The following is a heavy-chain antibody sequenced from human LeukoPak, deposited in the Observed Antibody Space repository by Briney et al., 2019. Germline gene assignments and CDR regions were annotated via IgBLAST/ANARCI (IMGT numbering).Heavy chain of an antibody. Sequence: GSLRLSCAASGFTFSSYAMHWVRQAPGKGLEWVAVISYDGSNKYYADSVKGRFTISRDNSKNTLYLQMNSLRAEDTAVYYCAREYDTMVRGVGDAFDIWGQGTMVTVPS. J-gene: IGHJ3*02. D-gene: IGHD3-10*01. V-gene: IGHV3-30-3*01. CDR1: GFTFSSYA. CDR2: ISYDGSNK. CDR3: AREYDTMVRGVGDAFDI.